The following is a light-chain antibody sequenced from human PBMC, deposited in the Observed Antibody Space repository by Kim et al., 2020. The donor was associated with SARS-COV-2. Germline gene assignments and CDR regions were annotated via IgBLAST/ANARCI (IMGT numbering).Light chain of an antibody. CDR3: CSYGGGNTYV. Sequence: QSALTQPRSVSGSPGQSVAISCTGTSSDVGAYNYVFWYQHHPGKAPKLMIYNVNNRPSGVSDRFSGSKSGNTASLTISGLQAEDEAEYYCCSYGGGNTYVFGTGTQLTVL. CDR2: NVN. CDR1: SSDVGAYNY. V-gene: IGLV2-11*01. J-gene: IGLJ1*01.